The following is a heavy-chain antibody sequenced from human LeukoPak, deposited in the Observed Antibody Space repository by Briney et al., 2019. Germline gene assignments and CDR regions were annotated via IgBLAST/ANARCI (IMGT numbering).Heavy chain of an antibody. V-gene: IGHV3-74*01. CDR2: ISSDESIT. Sequence: PGGSLRLSCAASGFTFSSYSVNWVRQAPGKGLVWVSRISSDESITSYADFVKGRFTISRDNAKNTLFLQMNGLRAEDTAVYYCARVSLSSGCLSNWGQGTLVTVSS. J-gene: IGHJ4*02. CDR3: ARVSLSSGCLSN. CDR1: GFTFSSYS. D-gene: IGHD6-19*01.